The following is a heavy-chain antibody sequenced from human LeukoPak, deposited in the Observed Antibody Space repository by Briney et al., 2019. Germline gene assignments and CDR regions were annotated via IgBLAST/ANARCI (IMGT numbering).Heavy chain of an antibody. CDR3: ARDLRRAVAGTAGY. CDR1: GFTFSSYS. J-gene: IGHJ4*02. Sequence: PGGSLRLSCAASGFTFSSYSMNWVRQAPGKGLEWVSSISSSSGYIYYADSVKGRFTISRDNAKNTLYLQMNSLRAEDTAVYYCARDLRRAVAGTAGYWGQGTLVTVSS. CDR2: ISSSSGYI. D-gene: IGHD6-19*01. V-gene: IGHV3-21*01.